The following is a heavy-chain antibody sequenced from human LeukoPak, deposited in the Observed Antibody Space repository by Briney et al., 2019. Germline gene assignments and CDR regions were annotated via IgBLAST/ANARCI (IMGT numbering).Heavy chain of an antibody. CDR3: ARDAQKTPYYFGSGTYYESRWFDP. J-gene: IGHJ5*02. Sequence: GASVKVSCKASGYTFTGYYIHWVRQAPGQGLEWMGWINPNSGGTYYAQKFQGRVTMTRDTSINTAYMELSRLRSDDTAVYYCARDAQKTPYYFGSGTYYESRWFDPWGQGALVTVSS. V-gene: IGHV1-2*02. D-gene: IGHD3-10*01. CDR2: INPNSGGT. CDR1: GYTFTGYY.